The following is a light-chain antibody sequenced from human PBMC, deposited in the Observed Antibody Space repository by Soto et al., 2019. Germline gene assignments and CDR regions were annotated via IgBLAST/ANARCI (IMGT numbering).Light chain of an antibody. V-gene: IGKV2-28*01. CDR2: LAS. CDR1: QSLLYSDGDNY. CDR3: RQWLQTPST. J-gene: IGKJ5*01. Sequence: DVVMTQSPLSLPVTPGEPASISCRSSQSLLYSDGDNYLDWYVQKPGQSPQILIYLASNRASGVPASLRGGGSGTHNRLPISRVEAEDVRLYYFRQWLQTPSTSGHGTRL.